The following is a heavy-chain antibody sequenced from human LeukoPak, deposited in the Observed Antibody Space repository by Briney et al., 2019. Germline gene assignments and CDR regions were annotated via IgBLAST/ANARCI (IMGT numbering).Heavy chain of an antibody. V-gene: IGHV3-74*01. D-gene: IGHD3-10*01. Sequence: GGSLRLSCAASGFTFSSYWMHWVRQAPGKGLVWVSRINSDGSSTSYADSVKGRFIISRDNAKNTLYLQMNSLRAEDTAVYYCARAKDGEELDYWGQGTLVTVSS. CDR1: GFTFSSYW. CDR3: ARAKDGEELDY. J-gene: IGHJ4*02. CDR2: INSDGSST.